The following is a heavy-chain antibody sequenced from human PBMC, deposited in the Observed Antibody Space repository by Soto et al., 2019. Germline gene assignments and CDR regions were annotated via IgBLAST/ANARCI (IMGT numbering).Heavy chain of an antibody. V-gene: IGHV1-24*01. CDR1: GYTLTELS. J-gene: IGHJ4*02. Sequence: GASVKVSCKVSGYTLTELSMHWVRQAPGEGLEWMGGFDPEDGETIYAQKFQGRVTMTEDTSTDTAYMELSSLRSEDTAVYYCATEQRYSSSWLFDYWGQGTLVTVSS. D-gene: IGHD6-13*01. CDR3: ATEQRYSSSWLFDY. CDR2: FDPEDGET.